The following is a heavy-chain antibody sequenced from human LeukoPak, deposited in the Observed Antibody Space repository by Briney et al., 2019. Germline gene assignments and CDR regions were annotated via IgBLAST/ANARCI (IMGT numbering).Heavy chain of an antibody. J-gene: IGHJ2*01. Sequence: PSETLSLTCTVSGGSISSYYWSWIRQPTGKGLEWIGRIYTSGSTNYNPSLKSRVTMSVDTSKNQLSLKLSSVTAADTAVYYCARDTNGSVSYPLFYWYFDPWGRGTLVTVSS. CDR3: ARDTNGSVSYPLFYWYFDP. D-gene: IGHD3-10*01. V-gene: IGHV4-4*07. CDR1: GGSISSYY. CDR2: IYTSGST.